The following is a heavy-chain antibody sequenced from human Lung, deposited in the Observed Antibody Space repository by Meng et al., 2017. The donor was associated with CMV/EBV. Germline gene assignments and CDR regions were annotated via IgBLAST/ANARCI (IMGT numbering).Heavy chain of an antibody. Sequence: SXTLSLTCAVYGGSFSGYYWSGIRQPPGKGREWIGEIKHSGSTNYNPSLKSRVTISVDTSKNQFSLKLSSVTTAGTAVYYCARYDVWSGYEDWGQGTLVTVSS. CDR2: IKHSGST. J-gene: IGHJ4*02. CDR1: GGSFSGYY. D-gene: IGHD3-3*01. CDR3: ARYDVWSGYED. V-gene: IGHV4-34*01.